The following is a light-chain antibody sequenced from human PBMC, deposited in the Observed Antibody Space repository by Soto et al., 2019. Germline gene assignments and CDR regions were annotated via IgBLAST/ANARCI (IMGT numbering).Light chain of an antibody. CDR3: SSYTSSSTYV. CDR2: DAG. CDR1: SSDVGGYNS. Sequence: QSALTQPASVSGSPGQSITISCTGTSSDVGGYNSVSWYQQHPGKAPKLVIYDAGNRPSGVSDRFSGSKSGNTASLTISGLQAEDEAEYYCSSYTSSSTYVFGAGTKVTVL. J-gene: IGLJ1*01. V-gene: IGLV2-14*01.